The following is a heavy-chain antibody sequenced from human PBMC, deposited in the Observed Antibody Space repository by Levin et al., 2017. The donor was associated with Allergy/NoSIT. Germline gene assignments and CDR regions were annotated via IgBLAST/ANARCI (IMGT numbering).Heavy chain of an antibody. Sequence: SETLSLTCTVSGGSISNYYWSWIRQPPGKGLEWIGYIYKSGGTNINPSLKSRVTMSVDTSKTQFSLKLRSVNAAEKDVYYCARDGSSGWSWLDPWGQGTLVAV. J-gene: IGHJ5*02. CDR2: IYKSGGT. V-gene: IGHV4-59*01. CDR1: GGSISNYY. D-gene: IGHD6-19*01. CDR3: ARDGSSGWSWLDP.